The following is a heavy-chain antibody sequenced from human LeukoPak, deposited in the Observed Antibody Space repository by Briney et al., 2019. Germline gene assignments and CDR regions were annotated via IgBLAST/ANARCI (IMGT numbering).Heavy chain of an antibody. V-gene: IGHV4-34*01. Sequence: SQTLSLTCAVYGGSFSGYYWSWIRQPPGKGLEWIGEINHSGSTNYNPSLKSRVTISVDTSKNQFSVKLSSVTAADTAVYYCARVGYGDPTDHWGQGTLVTVSS. D-gene: IGHD4-17*01. CDR3: ARVGYGDPTDH. CDR2: INHSGST. J-gene: IGHJ4*02. CDR1: GGSFSGYY.